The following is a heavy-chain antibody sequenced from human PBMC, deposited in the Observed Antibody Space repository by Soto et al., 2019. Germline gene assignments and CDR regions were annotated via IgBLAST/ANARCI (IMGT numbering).Heavy chain of an antibody. Sequence: QVQLQQWGAGLLKPSETLSLTCAVYGGSFSGNYWTWIRQPPGKSLEWIGEINRGGDTNYNPSLRSRVTISADTSKNQFSLKVRSVTAADTAVYYCARGYGSGSYYAYGGQGTLVTVSS. J-gene: IGHJ4*02. V-gene: IGHV4-34*01. D-gene: IGHD3-10*01. CDR2: INRGGDT. CDR1: GGSFSGNY. CDR3: ARGYGSGSYYAY.